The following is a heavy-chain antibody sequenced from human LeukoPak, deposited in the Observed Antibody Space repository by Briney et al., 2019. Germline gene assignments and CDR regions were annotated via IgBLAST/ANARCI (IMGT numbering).Heavy chain of an antibody. Sequence: GGSLRLSCAASGFTFSTYSLSWVRQAPGKGLEWVSYISGSSSTIYYADSVRGRFTISRDNAKNSLYLQMNTLRDEDTAVYYCARGRAVAGYFFDYWGQGTLVTVSS. J-gene: IGHJ4*02. CDR1: GFTFSTYS. D-gene: IGHD6-19*01. V-gene: IGHV3-48*02. CDR3: ARGRAVAGYFFDY. CDR2: ISGSSSTI.